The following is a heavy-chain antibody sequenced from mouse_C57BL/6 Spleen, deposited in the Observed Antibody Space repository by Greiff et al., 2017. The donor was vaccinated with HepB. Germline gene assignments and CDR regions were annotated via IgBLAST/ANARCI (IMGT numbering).Heavy chain of an antibody. D-gene: IGHD2-5*01. Sequence: QVQLQQSGAELARPGASVKLSCKASGYTFTSYGISWVKQRTGQGLEWIGEIYPRSGNTYYNEKFKGKATLTADKSSSTASMELRSLTSEDSAVYFCARGAYYSNYGYFDVWGTGTTVTVSS. V-gene: IGHV1-81*01. CDR3: ARGAYYSNYGYFDV. CDR1: GYTFTSYG. J-gene: IGHJ1*03. CDR2: IYPRSGNT.